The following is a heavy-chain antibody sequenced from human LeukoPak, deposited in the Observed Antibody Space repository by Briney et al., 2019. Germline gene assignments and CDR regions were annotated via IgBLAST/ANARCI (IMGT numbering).Heavy chain of an antibody. D-gene: IGHD2-2*01. Sequence: PGGSLRLSCAASGFTFSTYWMSWVRQAPGKGLEWVANIKGDGSKKYYVDSVKGRFVISRDNAKNEVYLQMNSLRAEDTAMYYCARYCSSTSCSDYWGQGALVTVSS. CDR1: GFTFSTYW. J-gene: IGHJ4*02. V-gene: IGHV3-7*01. CDR3: ARYCSSTSCSDY. CDR2: IKGDGSKK.